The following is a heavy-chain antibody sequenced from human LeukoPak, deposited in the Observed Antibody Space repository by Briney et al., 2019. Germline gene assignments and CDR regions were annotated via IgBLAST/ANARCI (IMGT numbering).Heavy chain of an antibody. CDR1: GFTFRDAA. J-gene: IGHJ3*01. Sequence: GGSLRLSCAVSGFTFRDAAMAWVRQAPGKGLEWVSLISSSGNNAYYADSVKGRFTISRDNSKNTLSLQMNSLRVEDTAIYYCAKDIQLSTWGLGTMVTVSS. CDR3: AKDIQLST. CDR2: ISSSGNNA. V-gene: IGHV3-23*01. D-gene: IGHD5-24*01.